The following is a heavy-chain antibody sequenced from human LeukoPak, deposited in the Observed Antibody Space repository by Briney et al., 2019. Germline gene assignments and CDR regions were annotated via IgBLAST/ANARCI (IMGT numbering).Heavy chain of an antibody. CDR2: INHSGST. Sequence: SETLSLTCAVYGGSFSGYYWSWIRQPPGKGLEWIGEINHSGSTNYNPSPKSRVTISVDTSKNQFSLKLSSVTAADTAVYYCAQGGCSGGSCYPLGYWGQGTLVTVSS. CDR1: GGSFSGYY. CDR3: AQGGCSGGSCYPLGY. V-gene: IGHV4-34*01. J-gene: IGHJ4*02. D-gene: IGHD2-15*01.